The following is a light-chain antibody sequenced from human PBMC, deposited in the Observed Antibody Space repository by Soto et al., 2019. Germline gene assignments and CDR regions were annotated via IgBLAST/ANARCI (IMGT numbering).Light chain of an antibody. Sequence: AIQMTQSPSSLSASVGDRVTITCRASQGIRNDLGWYQQKPGKAPKLLIYATSSLQSGVPSRFSGSGFGTDFTLTISSLQPDDFATYYCLQNYDHPWTFGQGTKVEIK. CDR2: ATS. J-gene: IGKJ1*01. V-gene: IGKV1-6*01. CDR1: QGIRND. CDR3: LQNYDHPWT.